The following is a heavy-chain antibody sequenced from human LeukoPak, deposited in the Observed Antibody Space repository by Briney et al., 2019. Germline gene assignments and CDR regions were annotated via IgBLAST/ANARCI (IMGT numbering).Heavy chain of an antibody. Sequence: GSLRLSCAASGFAFSSYSMNWVRQAPGKGLEWIGSMYYTGSYTGTTYYNPSLESRVTVSVDTSKNLCSLKLTSVTAADTAVYYCVGEEYGTGSYYKSSDWGQGTLVTVSS. CDR2: MYYTGSYTGTT. J-gene: IGHJ4*02. V-gene: IGHV4-59*05. CDR1: GFAFSSYSMN. CDR3: VGEEYGTGSYYKSSD. D-gene: IGHD3-10*01.